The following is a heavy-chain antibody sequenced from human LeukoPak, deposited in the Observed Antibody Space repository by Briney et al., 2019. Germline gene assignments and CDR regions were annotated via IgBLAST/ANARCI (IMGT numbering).Heavy chain of an antibody. CDR3: ARRSITIFRTEYYYYMDV. Sequence: PGGSLRLSCAASGFTFSSYSMNWVRQAPGKGLEWIGEINHSGSTNYNPSLKSRVTISVDTSKNQFSLKLSSVTAADTAVYYCARRSITIFRTEYYYYMDVWGKGTTVTISS. V-gene: IGHV4-34*01. CDR2: INHSGST. J-gene: IGHJ6*03. D-gene: IGHD3-9*01. CDR1: GFTFSSYS.